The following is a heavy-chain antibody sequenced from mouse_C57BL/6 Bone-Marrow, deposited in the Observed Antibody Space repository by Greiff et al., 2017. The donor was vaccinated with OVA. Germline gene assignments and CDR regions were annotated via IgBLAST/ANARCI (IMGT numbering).Heavy chain of an antibody. CDR2: INPNNGGT. D-gene: IGHD2-2*01. CDR1: GYTFTDYN. V-gene: IGHV1-18*01. Sequence: VHVKQSGPELAKPGASVKISCKASGYTFTDYNMDWVKQSHGKSLAWIGDINPNNGGTIYNQKFKGKATLTVDKSSSTAYMELRSLTSEDAAVYYCARGGYNGYDGEAWFAFWGRGNLVSVS. CDR3: ARGGYNGYDGEAWFAF. J-gene: IGHJ3*01.